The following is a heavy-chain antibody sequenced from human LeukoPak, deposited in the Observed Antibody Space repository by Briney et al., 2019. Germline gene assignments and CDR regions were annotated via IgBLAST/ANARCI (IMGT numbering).Heavy chain of an antibody. Sequence: GGSLRLSCAASGFIFSSFWMHWVRQVPGKGLVWVSHINSDGRTTDYADSVRGRFTISRDNSKNTLYLQMNSLRAEDTAVYYCARDTEGWFGESYGMDVWGQGTTVTVSS. V-gene: IGHV3-74*01. CDR2: INSDGRTT. J-gene: IGHJ6*02. CDR3: ARDTEGWFGESYGMDV. CDR1: GFIFSSFW. D-gene: IGHD3-10*01.